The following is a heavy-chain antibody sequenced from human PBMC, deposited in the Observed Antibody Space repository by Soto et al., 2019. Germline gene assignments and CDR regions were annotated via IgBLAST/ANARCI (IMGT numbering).Heavy chain of an antibody. D-gene: IGHD3-10*01. CDR3: ASPLCGSGSYSDY. V-gene: IGHV5-51*01. CDR2: MYPADCDT. Sequence: GESLKISCKGSGYSFATYWIAWVRQMPGKGLEWMGIMYPADCDTRYSPSFQGEVTISADKTISTAYLQWSSLKASDTAMYYCASPLCGSGSYSDYWGQGTLVTVSS. CDR1: GYSFATYW. J-gene: IGHJ4*02.